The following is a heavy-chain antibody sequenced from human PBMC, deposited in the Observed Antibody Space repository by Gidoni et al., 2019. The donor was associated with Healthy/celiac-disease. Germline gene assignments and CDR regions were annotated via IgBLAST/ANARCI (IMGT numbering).Heavy chain of an antibody. V-gene: IGHV3-30*18. CDR1: GFTFSSYG. J-gene: IGHJ6*02. Sequence: GRSLRLSCAASGFTFSSYGMHWVRQAPGKGLEWVAVISYDGSNKYYADSVKGRFTISRDNSKNTLYLQMNSLRAEDTAVYYCAKDRERVVVPASYGMDVWGQGTTVTVSS. CDR3: AKDRERVVVPASYGMDV. D-gene: IGHD2-2*01. CDR2: ISYDGSNK.